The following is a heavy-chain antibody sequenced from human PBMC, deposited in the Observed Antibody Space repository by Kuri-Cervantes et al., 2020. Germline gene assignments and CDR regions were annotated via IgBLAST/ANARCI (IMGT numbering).Heavy chain of an antibody. D-gene: IGHD3-16*01. CDR1: GFIFNTYG. CDR3: AKDQGSYADV. Sequence: GESLKISCAASGFIFNTYGIHWVRQAPGKGLEWVAIIWFDGSNKCYADSVKGRFTISRDNPKNTLYLQMNSLRAEDTAVYYCAKDQGSYADVWGQGTTVTVSS. J-gene: IGHJ6*02. CDR2: IWFDGSNK. V-gene: IGHV3-30*02.